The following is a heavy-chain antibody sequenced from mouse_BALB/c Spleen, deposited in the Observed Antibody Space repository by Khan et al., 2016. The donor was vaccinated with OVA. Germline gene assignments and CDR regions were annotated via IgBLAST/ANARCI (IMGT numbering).Heavy chain of an antibody. CDR3: ATHLTGSFAY. J-gene: IGHJ3*01. D-gene: IGHD4-1*01. CDR1: GFTFSPYS. CDR2: ISSDGDYT. V-gene: IGHV5-6*01. Sequence: VQLKESGGDLVKSGGSLKLSCAASGFTFSPYSMSWVRQTPDKWLEWVATISSDGDYTYYPDSVKGRFNISRDNAKNTLYLQMSSLKSEDTAIYYCATHLTGSFAYWGQGTLVTVSA.